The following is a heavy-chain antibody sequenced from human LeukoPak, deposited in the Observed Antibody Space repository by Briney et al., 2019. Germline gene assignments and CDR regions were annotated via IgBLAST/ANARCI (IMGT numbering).Heavy chain of an antibody. CDR1: GFTFSSYG. V-gene: IGHV3-30*02. CDR2: IRSDGSNK. CDR3: ARDHGDHSYDC. Sequence: GGSLRLSCAASGFTFSSYGLLWVRQTPGKGLEWVALIRSDGSNKYYGDSMKGRFTISRDNSKNTMYLQMNSLRAEDTAVYYCARDHGDHSYDCWGQGTLVTVSS. J-gene: IGHJ4*02. D-gene: IGHD4-17*01.